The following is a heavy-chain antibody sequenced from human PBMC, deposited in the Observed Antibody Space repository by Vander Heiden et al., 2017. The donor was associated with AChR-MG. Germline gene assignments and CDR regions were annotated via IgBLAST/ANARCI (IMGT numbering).Heavy chain of an antibody. CDR2: INHSGST. V-gene: IGHV4-34*01. Sequence: QVQLQQWGAGRLKPSETLSLTCAVYGGSFSGYYWSWIRQPPGKGLEWIGEINHSGSTNYNPSLKSRVTISVDTSKNQFSLKLSSVTAADTAVYYCARGLNYYDSSGYFDYWGQGTLVTVSS. J-gene: IGHJ4*02. D-gene: IGHD3-22*01. CDR3: ARGLNYYDSSGYFDY. CDR1: GGSFSGYY.